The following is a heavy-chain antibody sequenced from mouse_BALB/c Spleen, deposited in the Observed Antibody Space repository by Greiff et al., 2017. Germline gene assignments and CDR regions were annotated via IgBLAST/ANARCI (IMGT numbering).Heavy chain of an antibody. CDR3: ARQVRHAMDY. CDR1: GYTFTDYA. D-gene: IGHD2-14*01. V-gene: IGHV1S137*01. J-gene: IGHJ4*01. CDR2: ISTYYGDA. Sequence: VKLMESGAELVRPGVSVKISCKGSGYTFTDYAMHWVKQSHAKSLEWIGVISTYYGDASYNQKFKGKATMTVDKSSSTAYMELARLTSEDSAIYYCARQVRHAMDYWGQGTSVTVSS.